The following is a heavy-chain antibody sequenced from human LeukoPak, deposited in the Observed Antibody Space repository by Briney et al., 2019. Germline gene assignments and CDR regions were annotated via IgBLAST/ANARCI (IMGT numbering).Heavy chain of an antibody. CDR1: GGSISDYF. Sequence: PETLSLTCTVSGGSISDYFWSWIRQPPGKGLEWIGYVYNSGNTNYNPSLKSRVTISVDTSKNQFSLKLSSVTAADTAVYYCARSQEVITLMDYWGQGTLVTVSS. V-gene: IGHV4-59*01. CDR3: ARSQEVITLMDY. J-gene: IGHJ4*02. D-gene: IGHD3-22*01. CDR2: VYNSGNT.